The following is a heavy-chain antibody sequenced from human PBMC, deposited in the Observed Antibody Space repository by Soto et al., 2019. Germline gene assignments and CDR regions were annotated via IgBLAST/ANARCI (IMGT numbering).Heavy chain of an antibody. V-gene: IGHV1-8*01. CDR3: ARGSCSAWYGEGVDY. CDR2: INPRSGNT. CDR1: GYSFTNCD. Sequence: ASVKVSCKASGYSFTNCDINWVRQATGQGLEWMGWINPRSGNTGYAQKFQGRVTMTTDTSITTAYLELSSLRSDDTAVYYCARGSCSAWYGEGVDYWGQGTLVTVSS. J-gene: IGHJ4*02. D-gene: IGHD6-19*01.